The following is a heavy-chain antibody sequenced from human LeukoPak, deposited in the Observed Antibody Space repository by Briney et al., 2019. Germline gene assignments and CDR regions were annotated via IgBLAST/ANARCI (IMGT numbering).Heavy chain of an antibody. CDR2: TYYRSKWYT. CDR1: GDSVSSNSAA. J-gene: IGHJ4*02. V-gene: IGHV6-1*01. Sequence: SQTLSLTCAISGDSVSSNSAAWDWIRQSPSRGLEWLGRTYYRSKWYTYYAASVKSRIAINRDTSKNQFSLQLNSVTPEDTAVYYCARSTGPIDYWGQGTLVTVSS. CDR3: ARSTGPIDY. D-gene: IGHD1-1*01.